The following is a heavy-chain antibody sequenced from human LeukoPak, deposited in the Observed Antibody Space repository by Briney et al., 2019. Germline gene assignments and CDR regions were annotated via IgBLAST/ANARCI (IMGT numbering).Heavy chain of an antibody. Sequence: VASVKVSCKASGYTLTNYDISWVRQAPGQGLEWMGWISGYNGNTDYAQKLQGRVAMTTDTSTSTAYMELRSLRFDDTAVYYCAREHGVNSRYFDLWGRGTLVTVSS. CDR2: ISGYNGNT. J-gene: IGHJ2*01. V-gene: IGHV1-18*01. D-gene: IGHD4-23*01. CDR1: GYTLTNYD. CDR3: AREHGVNSRYFDL.